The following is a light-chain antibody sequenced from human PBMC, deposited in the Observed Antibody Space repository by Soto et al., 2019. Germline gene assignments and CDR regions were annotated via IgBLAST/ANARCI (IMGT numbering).Light chain of an antibody. J-gene: IGLJ1*01. V-gene: IGLV2-11*01. CDR2: DVS. CDR3: CSYAGSTTYV. CDR1: SSDVGGYNY. Sequence: QAVVTQPRSVSGSPGQSVTISCTGTSSDVGGYNYVSWYQQHPGKAPKLMIYDVSKRPSGVPDRFSGSKSGNTASLAISGLQAEDEADYYCCSYAGSTTYVFGTGTKVTVL.